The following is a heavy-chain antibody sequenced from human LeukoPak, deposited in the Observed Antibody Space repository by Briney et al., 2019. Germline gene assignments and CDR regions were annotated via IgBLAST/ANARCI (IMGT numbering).Heavy chain of an antibody. Sequence: SETLSLTCAVYGGSFSGYYWSWIRQPPGKELEWIGEINYSGSTNYKPSLKSRVTISVDTSKNQFSLNLTSVTAADTAMYYCARRSGYYDFWSGYYSDNWGQGTLVTVSS. J-gene: IGHJ4*02. D-gene: IGHD3-3*01. V-gene: IGHV4-34*01. CDR3: ARRSGYYDFWSGYYSDN. CDR1: GGSFSGYY. CDR2: INYSGST.